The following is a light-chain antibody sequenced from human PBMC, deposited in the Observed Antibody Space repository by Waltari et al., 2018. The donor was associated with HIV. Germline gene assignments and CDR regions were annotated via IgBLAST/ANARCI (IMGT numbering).Light chain of an antibody. CDR2: DVT. CDR1: SRDGGWYNY. J-gene: IGLJ2*01. CDR3: CSYADTYFVV. Sequence: QSALPQPRSVSGYPGQSVTIPCNGTSRDGGWYNYFSWSQHHPNQGPKLLIYDVTKRPSGVPDRFSGSKSGNTASLTISGLQAEDEADYYCCSYADTYFVVFGGRTTLTVL. V-gene: IGLV2-11*02.